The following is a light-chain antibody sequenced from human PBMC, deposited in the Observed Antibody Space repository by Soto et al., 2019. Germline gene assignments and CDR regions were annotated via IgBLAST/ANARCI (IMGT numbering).Light chain of an antibody. V-gene: IGKV3-20*01. J-gene: IGKJ1*01. CDR3: QQYGSSPLT. CDR1: QSLSSTY. Sequence: EIVLTQSPGTLSLSPGERATLSCRASQSLSSTYLAWYQQKPGQAPRLLIYGASNRATGIPDRFSGSGSGTDFTRTINRLEPEDFAVYYWQQYGSSPLTFGQGTKVEIK. CDR2: GAS.